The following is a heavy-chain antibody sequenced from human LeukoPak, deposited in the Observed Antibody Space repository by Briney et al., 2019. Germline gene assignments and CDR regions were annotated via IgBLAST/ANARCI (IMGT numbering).Heavy chain of an antibody. CDR2: ITYDGSKR. J-gene: IGHJ4*02. D-gene: IGHD2-2*01. CDR1: GFIFRTYW. CDR3: ARLRIVVVPAAKITDY. V-gene: IGHV3-7*01. Sequence: GESLRLSCAASGFIFRTYWMTWVRQPPGKGLEWVANITYDGSKRYYADSVEGRFTISRDDDKDSLYLQMNSLRAEDTAVYFCARLRIVVVPAAKITDYWGQGTVVTVSS.